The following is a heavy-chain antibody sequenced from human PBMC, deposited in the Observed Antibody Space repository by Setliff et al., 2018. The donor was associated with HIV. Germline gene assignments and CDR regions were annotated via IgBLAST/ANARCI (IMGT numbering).Heavy chain of an antibody. CDR1: GASFVGDNH. CDR3: ARARSDWYNVRPYYCDL. D-gene: IGHD6-19*01. CDR2: FMYTDIHYVNYLN. Sequence: KPSETLSLTCAVSGASFVGDNHWSWIRQTPERGLEWIAYFMYTDIHYVNYLNYRNPSLASRLSISVDKSKNQFSLTLSSVTAADTAVYYCARARSDWYNVRPYYCDLWGQGTPVTVSS. J-gene: IGHJ4*02. V-gene: IGHV4-30-4*01.